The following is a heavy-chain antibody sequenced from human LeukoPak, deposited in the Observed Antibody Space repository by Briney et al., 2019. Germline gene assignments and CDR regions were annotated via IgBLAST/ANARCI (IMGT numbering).Heavy chain of an antibody. CDR2: IYTSGST. D-gene: IGHD1-14*01. V-gene: IGHV4-61*02. CDR1: GGSISSGSYY. Sequence: PSETLSLTCTVSGGSISSGSYYWSWIRQPAGKGLEWIGRIYTSGSTNYNPSLKSRVTISVDTSKNQFSLKLSSVTAADTAVYYCARSEGKGVVDYWGQGTLVTVSS. J-gene: IGHJ4*02. CDR3: ARSEGKGVVDY.